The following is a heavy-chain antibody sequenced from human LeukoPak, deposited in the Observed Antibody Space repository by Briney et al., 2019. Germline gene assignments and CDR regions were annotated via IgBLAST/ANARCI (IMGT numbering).Heavy chain of an antibody. V-gene: IGHV3-48*01. Sequence: GGSLRLSCAASGFTFGIYAMNWVRQAPGKGLEWVSYIGPSGSNIYYADSVKGRFTISRDNAKDSLYLQMNSLRAEDTAVYYCARGYYGSGSYYPRPFDYWGQGTLVTVSS. CDR1: GFTFGIYA. CDR3: ARGYYGSGSYYPRPFDY. J-gene: IGHJ4*02. CDR2: IGPSGSNI. D-gene: IGHD3-10*01.